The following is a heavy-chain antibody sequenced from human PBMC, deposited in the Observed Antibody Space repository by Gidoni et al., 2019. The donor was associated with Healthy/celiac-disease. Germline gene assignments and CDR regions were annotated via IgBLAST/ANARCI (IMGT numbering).Heavy chain of an antibody. CDR3: ARISMYSSSWYGVDYYYYYMDV. Sequence: EVQLVESGGGLVQPGGSLRLSCAASGFTFSSYEMNWVRQAPGKGLEWVSYISSSGSTIYYADSVKGRFTISRDNAKNSLYLQMNSLRAEDTAVYYCARISMYSSSWYGVDYYYYYMDVWGKGTTVTVSS. J-gene: IGHJ6*03. D-gene: IGHD6-13*01. CDR1: GFTFSSYE. V-gene: IGHV3-48*03. CDR2: ISSSGSTI.